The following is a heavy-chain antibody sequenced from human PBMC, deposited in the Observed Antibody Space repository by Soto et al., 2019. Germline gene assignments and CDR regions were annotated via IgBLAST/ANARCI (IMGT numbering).Heavy chain of an antibody. Sequence: QVQLVQSGAQVKKPGASVRISCKATGYAFSNFYVHWVRQAPGQGLEWMGVINPGSGTTDNAQKFQGRVTMTSDTSTSTVFMDLSSLRSDDTAVYYCARGGFGEIRWHHNWFDPWGQGTLVTVSS. J-gene: IGHJ5*02. CDR3: ARGGFGEIRWHHNWFDP. CDR2: INPGSGTT. CDR1: GYAFSNFY. V-gene: IGHV1-46*01. D-gene: IGHD3-10*01.